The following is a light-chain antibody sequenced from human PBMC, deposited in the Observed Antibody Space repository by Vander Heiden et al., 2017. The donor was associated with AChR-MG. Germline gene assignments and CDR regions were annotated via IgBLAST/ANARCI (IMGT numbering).Light chain of an antibody. Sequence: VMTQSPPSLPVTPGEPASIPCRSSQSLLHSNGYNYLDWYLQKPGQSPQLLIYLGSNRASGVPDRFSGSGSGTDFTLKISRVEAEDVGVYYCRQALQTPRTFGQGTKVEIK. CDR1: QSLLHSNGYNY. CDR3: RQALQTPRT. V-gene: IGKV2-28*01. CDR2: LGS. J-gene: IGKJ1*01.